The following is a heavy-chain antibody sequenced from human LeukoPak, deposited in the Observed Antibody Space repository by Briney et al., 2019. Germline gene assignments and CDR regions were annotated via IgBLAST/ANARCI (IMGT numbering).Heavy chain of an antibody. CDR2: ISGSSSYI. CDR3: ARDHQLHCSGGSCSLMDV. CDR1: GFTFSSYS. J-gene: IGHJ6*03. D-gene: IGHD2-15*01. V-gene: IGHV3-21*01. Sequence: GGTLRLSCAASGFTFSSYSMNWVRQAPGKGLEWVSSISGSSSYIYYADSLKGRFTISRHNAKNSLYLQMNSLRAEDTAVYYCARDHQLHCSGGSCSLMDVWGKGTTVTISS.